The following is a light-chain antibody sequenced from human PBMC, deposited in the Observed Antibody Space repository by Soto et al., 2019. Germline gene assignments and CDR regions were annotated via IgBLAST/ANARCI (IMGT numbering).Light chain of an antibody. V-gene: IGLV2-14*01. CDR1: NSDVGGYNY. Sequence: QSALTQPASLSGSPGQSITISCTGTNSDVGGYNYVSWYQQYPVKVPKLMIYEVSHRPSGVSNRFSGSKSGNTASLTISGLQAEDEADYYCSSYSTSSPYVFGTGTQLTVL. J-gene: IGLJ1*01. CDR2: EVS. CDR3: SSYSTSSPYV.